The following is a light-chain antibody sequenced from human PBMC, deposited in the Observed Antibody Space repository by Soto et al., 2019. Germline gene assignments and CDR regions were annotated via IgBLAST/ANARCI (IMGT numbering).Light chain of an antibody. J-gene: IGKJ4*01. CDR2: WAS. Sequence: DIVMTQSPDSLAVSLGARATINCRSSQSLLYPSNGRNYLACHQQKPGQPPKLLIYWASTRESGVPDRFSGSGCGTDFTLTNDSPQAESRALDFGQQDYSTPLTFGGGTKLEIK. V-gene: IGKV4-1*01. CDR3: QQDYSTPLT. CDR1: QSLLYPSNGRNY.